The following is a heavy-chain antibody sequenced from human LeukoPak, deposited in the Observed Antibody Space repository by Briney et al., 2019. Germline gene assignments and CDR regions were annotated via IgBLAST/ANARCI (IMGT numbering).Heavy chain of an antibody. Sequence: PGGSLRLSCAASGFTFSDYYMSWIRQAPGKGLEWVSYISSSSSYTNYADSVKGRFTISRDNAKNSLYLQMNSLRPEDTAVYYCAGRGDGNLYYFDHWGQGTLVTASS. V-gene: IGHV3-11*06. D-gene: IGHD5-24*01. J-gene: IGHJ4*02. CDR2: ISSSSSYT. CDR3: AGRGDGNLYYFDH. CDR1: GFTFSDYY.